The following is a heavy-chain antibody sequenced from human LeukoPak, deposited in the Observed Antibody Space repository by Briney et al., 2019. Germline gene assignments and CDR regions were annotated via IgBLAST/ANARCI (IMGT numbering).Heavy chain of an antibody. CDR3: ARDRGWRLLDY. J-gene: IGHJ4*02. Sequence: GGSLRLSCSASGLSFSTYWMTWVRQAPGKGLEWLANIGGDGERKFYVDSVKGRFTVSRDNAENTLYLQMNSLRVEDTAVYYCARDRGWRLLDYWGQGTLVTVAS. D-gene: IGHD6-25*01. V-gene: IGHV3-7*01. CDR2: IGGDGERK. CDR1: GLSFSTYW.